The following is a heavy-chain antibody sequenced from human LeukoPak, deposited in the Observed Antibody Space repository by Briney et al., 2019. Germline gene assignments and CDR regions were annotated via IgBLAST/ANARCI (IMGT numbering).Heavy chain of an antibody. CDR3: AREQWLVLGPYYFDY. J-gene: IGHJ4*02. CDR1: GGSISSCY. Sequence: PSETLSLTCTVSGGSISSCYWSWIRQPAGKGLEWIGRIYTSGSTNHNPSLKSRVTMSVDTSKNQFSLKLSSVTAADTAVYYCAREQWLVLGPYYFDYWGQGTLVTVSS. V-gene: IGHV4-4*07. CDR2: IYTSGST. D-gene: IGHD6-19*01.